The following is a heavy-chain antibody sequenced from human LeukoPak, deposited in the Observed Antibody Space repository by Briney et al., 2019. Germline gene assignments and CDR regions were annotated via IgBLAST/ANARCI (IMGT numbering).Heavy chain of an antibody. D-gene: IGHD3-22*01. CDR1: GYGLTSYW. CDR2: IYLGDSDT. V-gene: IGHV5-51*01. Sequence: GESLKISCKSSGYGLTSYWIAWVRQMPGKGLEWMGIIYLGDSDTRYSPSFQGQVTFSGDKSITTAYLHWSSLKASDTAMYYCARLAYYDGSGYHLDYWGQGTLVIVPS. CDR3: ARLAYYDGSGYHLDY. J-gene: IGHJ4*02.